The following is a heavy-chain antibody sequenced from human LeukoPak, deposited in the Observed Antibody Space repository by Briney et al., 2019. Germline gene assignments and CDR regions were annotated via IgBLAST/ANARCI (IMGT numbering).Heavy chain of an antibody. J-gene: IGHJ3*02. D-gene: IGHD3-10*01. CDR3: TRVAFGDHFDI. V-gene: IGHV4-59*01. Sequence: SETLSLTCTVTGGSISSYYWSWIRQPPGKRLEWIGYRCDSGSTSFNPSLKSRVTISLDTSKNQFSLKVTSMTAADTAVYYCTRVAFGDHFDIWGQGTMVTVSS. CDR2: RCDSGST. CDR1: GGSISSYY.